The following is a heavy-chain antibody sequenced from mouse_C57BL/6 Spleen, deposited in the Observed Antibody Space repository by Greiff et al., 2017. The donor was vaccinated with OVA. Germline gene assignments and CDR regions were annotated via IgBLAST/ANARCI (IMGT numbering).Heavy chain of an antibody. D-gene: IGHD1-1*01. CDR2: ILPGSGST. V-gene: IGHV1-9*01. CDR3: ARSEVYYGSSYPYYAMDY. J-gene: IGHJ4*01. Sequence: QVQLKESGAELMKPGASVKLSCKATGYTFTGYWIEWVKQRPGHGLEWIGEILPGSGSTNYNEKFKGKATFTADTSSNTAYMQLSSLTTEDSAIYYCARSEVYYGSSYPYYAMDYWGQGTSVTVSS. CDR1: GYTFTGYW.